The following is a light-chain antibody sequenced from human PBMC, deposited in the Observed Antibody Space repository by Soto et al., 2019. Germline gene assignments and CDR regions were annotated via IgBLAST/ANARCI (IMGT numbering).Light chain of an antibody. CDR1: QSISSSY. V-gene: IGKV3-20*01. CDR2: AVS. Sequence: EIVLTQSPGTLSLSPGERATLSCRASQSISSSYLAWYQQKPGQAPRLLIYAVSSRATGIPDRFSGSGSGTGFTLTISRLEPEDFAVYFCQQYDSSPWPFGQGTKVEIK. J-gene: IGKJ1*01. CDR3: QQYDSSPWP.